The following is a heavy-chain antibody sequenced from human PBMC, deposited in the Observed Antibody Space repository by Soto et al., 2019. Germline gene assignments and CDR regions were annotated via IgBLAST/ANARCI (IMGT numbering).Heavy chain of an antibody. J-gene: IGHJ4*02. V-gene: IGHV3-23*01. D-gene: IGHD3-10*01. CDR1: GFTFSNYA. Sequence: EVQLLESGGGLVQPEGSLRLSCAASGFTFSNYAMSWVRQAPGKGLEWVSGKGLEWVSGISGSGGSTVYVDSVKGRFTISRDNSKNTLYLQMNSLRDEDTAVYYCVKDRHSGSGSYSWGSFDYWGQGTLVTVSS. CDR3: VKDRHSGSGSYSWGSFDY. CDR2: ISGSGGST.